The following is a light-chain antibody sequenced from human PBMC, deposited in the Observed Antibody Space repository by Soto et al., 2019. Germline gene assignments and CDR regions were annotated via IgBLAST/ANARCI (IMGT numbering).Light chain of an antibody. J-gene: IGLJ1*01. CDR3: CSYASSSTYV. CDR1: SSDVRSYNL. V-gene: IGLV2-23*01. Sequence: QSVLTQPASVSGSPGQSITISCTGTSSDVRSYNLVSWYQQHPGKAPKLMIYEGTKRPSGVSDRFSGSRSGNTASLTISGLQAEDEADYYCCSYASSSTYVFGSGTKVTVL. CDR2: EGT.